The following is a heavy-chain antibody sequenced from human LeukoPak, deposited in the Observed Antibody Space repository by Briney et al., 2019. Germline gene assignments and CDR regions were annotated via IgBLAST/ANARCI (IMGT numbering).Heavy chain of an antibody. CDR1: GGSISSYY. CDR3: ARGHGMSNYDQGWFDP. J-gene: IGHJ5*02. Sequence: SETLSLTCTVSGGSISSYYWSWIRQPPGKGLEWIGYIYYSGSTNYNPSLKSRVTISVDTSKNQFSLKLGSVTAADTAVYYCARGHGMSNYDQGWFDPWGQGTLVTVSS. D-gene: IGHD4-11*01. CDR2: IYYSGST. V-gene: IGHV4-59*01.